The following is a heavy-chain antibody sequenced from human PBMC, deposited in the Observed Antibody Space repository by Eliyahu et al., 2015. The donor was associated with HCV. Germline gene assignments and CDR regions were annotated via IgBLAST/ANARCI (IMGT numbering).Heavy chain of an antibody. V-gene: IGHV3-23*03. CDR1: GFTFXNYA. Sequence: EVQLLESGGGLGQPGGSLRLXCAASGFTFXNYAXXWVRQVSGKGLEWXXIIYSAGGATYYADSVKGRFAISRDNSKNMLYLQMNSLRAEDAAVYYCAKSSGPSWYGEYFDEWGQGTLVTVSS. D-gene: IGHD2-2*01. J-gene: IGHJ4*02. CDR2: IYSAGGAT. CDR3: AKSSGPSWYGEYFDE.